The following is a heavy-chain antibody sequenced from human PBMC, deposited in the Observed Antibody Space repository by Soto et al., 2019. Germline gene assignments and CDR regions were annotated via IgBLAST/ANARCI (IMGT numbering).Heavy chain of an antibody. Sequence: QVQLQQWGAGLLKPSETLSLTCALYGGSFSGFYWSWIRQPPGKGLEWIGEVRHNGSTNYNASLKSRVTISLDTSKNQFYLKLSSVTAAGTAVYYCARAGGWNNYFGLDIWGQGTTVTVSS. J-gene: IGHJ6*02. V-gene: IGHV4-34*01. CDR3: ARAGGWNNYFGLDI. CDR2: VRHNGST. D-gene: IGHD1-1*01. CDR1: GGSFSGFY.